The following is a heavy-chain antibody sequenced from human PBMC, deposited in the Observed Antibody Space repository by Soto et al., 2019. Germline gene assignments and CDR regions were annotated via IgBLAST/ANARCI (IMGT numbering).Heavy chain of an antibody. CDR3: ARGGDYYDSSGYYRPFDY. Sequence: GGSLRLSCAASGFTFSGYEMNWVRQGPGKGLEWVSYLSSSGITIYYADSVKGRFTISRDNAKNSMYLQMNRLRADDTAVYYCARGGDYYDSSGYYRPFDYWGQGTLVTVSS. CDR1: GFTFSGYE. J-gene: IGHJ4*02. V-gene: IGHV3-48*03. D-gene: IGHD3-22*01. CDR2: LSSSGITI.